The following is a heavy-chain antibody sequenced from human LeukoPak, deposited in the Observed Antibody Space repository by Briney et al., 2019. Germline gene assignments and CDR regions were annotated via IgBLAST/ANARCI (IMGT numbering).Heavy chain of an antibody. D-gene: IGHD3-22*01. J-gene: IGHJ3*02. CDR3: ARDQYYYDSSGYYYDAFDI. Sequence: PSETLSLTCTVSGGSLSSYYWSWIRQPPGQGLEWIGYIYYSGSTNYNPSLKSRVTISVDTSKNQFSLKLSSVTAADTAVYYCARDQYYYDSSGYYYDAFDIWGQGTMVTVSS. V-gene: IGHV4-59*01. CDR1: GGSLSSYY. CDR2: IYYSGST.